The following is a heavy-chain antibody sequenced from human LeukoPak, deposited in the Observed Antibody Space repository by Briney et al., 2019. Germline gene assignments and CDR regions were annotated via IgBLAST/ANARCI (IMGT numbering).Heavy chain of an antibody. D-gene: IGHD3-3*01. CDR1: GFTFSSHW. CDR3: ARDLGWLSQTEGSYYFDY. CDR2: NTDGTRT. V-gene: IGHV3-74*01. J-gene: IGHJ4*02. Sequence: GGFLRLSCAASGFTFSSHWLHWVRQAPGKGLVWVSRNTDGTRTNYADSVKGRFTISRDNSKNTLYLQMNSLRAEDTAVYYCARDLGWLSQTEGSYYFDYWGQGTLVTVSS.